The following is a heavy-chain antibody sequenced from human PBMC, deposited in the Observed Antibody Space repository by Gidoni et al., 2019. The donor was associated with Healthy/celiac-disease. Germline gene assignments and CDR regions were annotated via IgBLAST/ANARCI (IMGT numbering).Heavy chain of an antibody. Sequence: EVQLLESGGGWVQPGGSLSLSCAASGFTFSSYAMSWVRQAPGKGLEWVSAISGSGGSTYYADSVKGRFTISRDNSKNTLYLQMNSLRAEDTAVYYCATYPGMVRGVIIHAFDIWGQGTMVTVSS. V-gene: IGHV3-23*01. CDR3: ATYPGMVRGVIIHAFDI. D-gene: IGHD3-10*01. J-gene: IGHJ3*02. CDR1: GFTFSSYA. CDR2: ISGSGGST.